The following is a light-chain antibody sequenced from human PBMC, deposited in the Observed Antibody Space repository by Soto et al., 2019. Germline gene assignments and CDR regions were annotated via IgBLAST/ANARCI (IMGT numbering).Light chain of an antibody. CDR2: DAS. V-gene: IGKV3-11*01. J-gene: IGKJ4*01. CDR1: QSVGTY. CDR3: QQRRAWPRV. Sequence: EIVLTQSPATLSLSPGERATLSCRASQSVGTYLTWYQQKPGQAPRLLIYDASKRAIGIPDRFSGSGSGTDFTLTISSLEPGDSAVYYCQQRRAWPRVFGGGTRME.